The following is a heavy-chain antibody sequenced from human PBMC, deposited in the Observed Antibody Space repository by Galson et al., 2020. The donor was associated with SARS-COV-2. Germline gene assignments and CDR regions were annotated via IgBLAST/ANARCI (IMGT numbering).Heavy chain of an antibody. D-gene: IGHD6-19*01. CDR1: SSYG. CDR2: IRYDGSNK. J-gene: IGHJ4*02. V-gene: IGHV3-30*02. CDR3: EKGPGMAVAGTAGFDY. Sequence: SSYGMHWVRQAPGKGLEWVAFIRYDGSNKYYADSVKGRFTISRDNSKNTLYLQMNSLRAEDTAVYYCEKGPGMAVAGTAGFDYWGQGTLVTVAS.